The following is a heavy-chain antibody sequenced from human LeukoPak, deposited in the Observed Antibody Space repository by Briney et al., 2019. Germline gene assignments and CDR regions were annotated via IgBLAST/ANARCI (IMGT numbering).Heavy chain of an antibody. V-gene: IGHV3-9*01. Sequence: GRSLRLSCAASGFTFDDYAMHWLRQPPGKGLEWVSGISWNSLNTGYADSVKGRFTISRDSARNSLYLHVNSLRPEDAAFYYCARDRATYNYGIDVWGQGTTVTVSS. CDR3: ARDRATYNYGIDV. J-gene: IGHJ6*02. CDR1: GFTFDDYA. D-gene: IGHD1-26*01. CDR2: ISWNSLNT.